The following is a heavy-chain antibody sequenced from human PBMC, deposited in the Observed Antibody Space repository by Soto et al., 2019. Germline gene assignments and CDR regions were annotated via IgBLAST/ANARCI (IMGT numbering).Heavy chain of an antibody. CDR1: GFTFSSYA. J-gene: IGHJ4*02. Sequence: QVQLVESGGGVVQPGRSLRLSCAASGFTFSSYAMHWVRQAPGKWLEWVAVISYDGSNKYYADSVKGRFTISRDNSKNTLYLQMNSLRAEDTAVYYCARESRLAAAGALRFDYWGQGTLVTVSS. CDR3: ARESRLAAAGALRFDY. V-gene: IGHV3-30-3*01. D-gene: IGHD6-13*01. CDR2: ISYDGSNK.